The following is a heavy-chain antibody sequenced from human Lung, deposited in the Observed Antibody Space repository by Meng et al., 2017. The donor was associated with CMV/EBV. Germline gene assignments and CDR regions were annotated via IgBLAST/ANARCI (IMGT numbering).Heavy chain of an antibody. D-gene: IGHD1-26*01. CDR2: VDSAGTGT. CDR1: GFTFSRDW. CDR3: LLIAGTTEGGVDAFDV. Sequence: SXAASGFTFSRDWMHWVRQAPGKGLMWVARVDSAGTGTSYADSVKGRFTISRDNARNTLYLQMNSLRVEDTAVYYCLLIAGTTEGGVDAFDVWGQGXKVTVSS. J-gene: IGHJ3*01. V-gene: IGHV3-74*01.